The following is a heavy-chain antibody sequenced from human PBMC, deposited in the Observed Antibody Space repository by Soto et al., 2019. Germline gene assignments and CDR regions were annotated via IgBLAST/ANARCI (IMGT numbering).Heavy chain of an antibody. V-gene: IGHV3-74*01. Sequence: EVQLVESGGGLVQPGGSLRLSCAASGFTFSNYWMYWVRQAPGKGLVWVSRINSDGSVSSYADSVKGRLTISRDNVKNTLYLQMDGLRAEDTAVYYCARGDCVGGTCYSLAGSFYYCMDVWCKGTTVTVFS. CDR1: GFTFSNYW. CDR3: ARGDCVGGTCYSLAGSFYYCMDV. J-gene: IGHJ6*03. CDR2: INSDGSVS. D-gene: IGHD2-15*01.